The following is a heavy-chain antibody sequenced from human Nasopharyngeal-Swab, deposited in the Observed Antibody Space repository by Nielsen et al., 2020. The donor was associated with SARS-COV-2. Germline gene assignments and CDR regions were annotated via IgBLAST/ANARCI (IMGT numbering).Heavy chain of an antibody. CDR3: AGDNRQWLVRGWFDP. D-gene: IGHD6-19*01. CDR1: GYTLTGYY. V-gene: IGHV1-2*06. CDR2: INPNSGGT. Sequence: ASVKVSRQASGYTLTGYYMHWVRQAPGQGLEWMGRINPNSGGTNYAQKFQGRVTMTRDTSISPAYMELSRLRSDDTAVYYCAGDNRQWLVRGWFDPWGQGTLVTVSS. J-gene: IGHJ5*02.